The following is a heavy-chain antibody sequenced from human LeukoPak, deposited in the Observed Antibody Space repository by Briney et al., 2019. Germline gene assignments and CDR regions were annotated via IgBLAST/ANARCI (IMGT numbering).Heavy chain of an antibody. D-gene: IGHD3-10*01. J-gene: IGHJ5*02. V-gene: IGHV4-59*01. Sequence: SETLSLTCTVSGGSISSYYWSWIRQPPGKGLEWIGYIYYSGSTNYNPSLKSRVTISVDTSKNQFSLKLSSVTAADTAVYYCARVWFGGWFDPWGQGTLVTVSS. CDR3: ARVWFGGWFDP. CDR2: IYYSGST. CDR1: GGSISSYY.